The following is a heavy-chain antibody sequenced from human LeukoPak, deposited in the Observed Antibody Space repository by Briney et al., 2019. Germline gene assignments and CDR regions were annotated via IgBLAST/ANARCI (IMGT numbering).Heavy chain of an antibody. CDR1: GFTSSDYY. D-gene: IGHD4-17*01. V-gene: IGHV3-11*04. CDR2: ISSSGSTI. CDR3: ASSLADTVGFDP. Sequence: SGGSLRLSCAASGFTSSDYYMSWIRQAPGKGLEWVSYISSSGSTIYYADSVKGRFTISRDNAKNSLYLQMNSLRAEDTAVYYCASSLADTVGFDPWGQGTLVTVSS. J-gene: IGHJ5*02.